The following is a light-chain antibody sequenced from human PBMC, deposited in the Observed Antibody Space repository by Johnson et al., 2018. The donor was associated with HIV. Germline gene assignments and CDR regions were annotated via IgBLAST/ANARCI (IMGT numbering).Light chain of an antibody. Sequence: QSVLTQPPSVSAAPGQKVTISCSGSSSNIGNNYVSWYQHLPGTAPKIVIYDNVNQPSGIPDRFSNSHSGTSATLAITALQPGDEADYYCGTWDTSLGAQYVFGSGTKVTVL. CDR3: GTWDTSLGAQYV. V-gene: IGLV1-51*01. J-gene: IGLJ1*01. CDR1: SSNIGNNY. CDR2: DNV.